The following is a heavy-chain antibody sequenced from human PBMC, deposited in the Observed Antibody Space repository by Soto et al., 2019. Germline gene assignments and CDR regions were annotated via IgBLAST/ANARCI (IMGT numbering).Heavy chain of an antibody. D-gene: IGHD6-19*01. J-gene: IGHJ5*02. V-gene: IGHV1-69*13. CDR1: GGTFSSYA. CDR3: ARDKGIAVAGSQGFDP. Sequence: SVKVSCKASGGTFSSYAISWVRQAPGQGLEWMGGIIPIFGTANYAQKFQGRVTITADESTSTAYMELSSLRSEDTAVYYCARDKGIAVAGSQGFDPWGQGTLVTVSS. CDR2: IIPIFGTA.